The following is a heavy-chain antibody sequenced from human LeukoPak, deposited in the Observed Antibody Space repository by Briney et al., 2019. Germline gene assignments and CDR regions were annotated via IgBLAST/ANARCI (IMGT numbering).Heavy chain of an antibody. J-gene: IGHJ4*02. CDR2: IYSGGST. CDR3: AATYYDILTGYYLFDY. V-gene: IGHV3-53*01. D-gene: IGHD3-9*01. Sequence: GGSLRLSCAASGFTVSSNYMSWVRQAPGKGLEWVSVIYSGGSTYYADSVKGRFTISRDNSKNTLYLQMNSLRAEDTAVYYCAATYYDILTGYYLFDYWGEGTLVTVSS. CDR1: GFTVSSNY.